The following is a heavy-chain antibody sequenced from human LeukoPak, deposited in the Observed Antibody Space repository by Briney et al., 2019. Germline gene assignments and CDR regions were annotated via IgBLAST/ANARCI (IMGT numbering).Heavy chain of an antibody. Sequence: SETLSLTCTVSGYSISSGYYWGWIRQPPGKGLEWIGSIYHSGSTYYNPPLKSRVTISVDRSKNQFSLKLSSVTAADTAVYYCARGGGSGTFPPDYWGQGTLVTVSS. D-gene: IGHD3-10*01. CDR2: IYHSGST. CDR3: ARGGGSGTFPPDY. J-gene: IGHJ4*02. CDR1: GYSISSGYY. V-gene: IGHV4-38-2*02.